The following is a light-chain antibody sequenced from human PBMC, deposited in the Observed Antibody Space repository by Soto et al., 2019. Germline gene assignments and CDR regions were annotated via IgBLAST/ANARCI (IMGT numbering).Light chain of an antibody. J-gene: IGKJ1*01. CDR1: QTVAKS. CDR2: ATS. V-gene: IGKV1-39*01. CDR3: QQVYSMPRT. Sequence: DTQMTQSPSSLPASVGDRVPITCRASQTVAKSLNWYQQKPGKAPDXXIYATSHLQSGVPSRFSGSGSGTDFILTINSLQPEDFATYYCQQVYSMPRTFGQGTKVDIK.